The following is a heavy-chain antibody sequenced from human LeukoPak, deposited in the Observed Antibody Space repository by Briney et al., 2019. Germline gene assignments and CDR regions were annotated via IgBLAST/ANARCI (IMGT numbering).Heavy chain of an antibody. CDR1: GFTFSNYA. Sequence: GGSLRLSCAASGFTFSNYAMSWVRQAPGKGLGWVSAISGGGGSTYYADSVKGRFTISRDNSKNTLYLQMNSLRAEDTAVYFCAKDTQLGFHYFDYWGQGTLVTVSP. CDR2: ISGGGGST. J-gene: IGHJ4*02. D-gene: IGHD3-16*01. V-gene: IGHV3-23*01. CDR3: AKDTQLGFHYFDY.